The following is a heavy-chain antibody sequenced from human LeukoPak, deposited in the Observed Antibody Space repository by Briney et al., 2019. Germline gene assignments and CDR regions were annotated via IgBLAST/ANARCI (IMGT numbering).Heavy chain of an antibody. CDR3: ARHEDRYYDSSGYGLDY. V-gene: IGHV5-51*01. J-gene: IGHJ4*02. CDR1: GYSFTSYW. CDR2: IYPGDSDT. Sequence: GESLKISCKGSGYSFTSYWIGWVRQMPGKGLEWMGIIYPGDSDTRYSPSLQGQVTISADKSISTAYLQWSSLKASDTAMYYCARHEDRYYDSSGYGLDYWGQGTLVTVSS. D-gene: IGHD3-22*01.